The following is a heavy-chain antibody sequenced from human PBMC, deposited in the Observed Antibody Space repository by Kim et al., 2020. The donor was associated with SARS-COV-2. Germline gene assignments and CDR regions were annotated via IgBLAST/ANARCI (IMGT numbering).Heavy chain of an antibody. Sequence: GESLKISCKGSGYSFTSYWIGWVRQMPGKGLEWMGIIYPGDSDTRYSPSFQGQVTISADKSISTAYLQWSSLKASDTAMYYCARLRGYCSSTSCLGGWFDPWGQGTLVTVSS. J-gene: IGHJ5*02. CDR1: GYSFTSYW. CDR2: IYPGDSDT. CDR3: ARLRGYCSSTSCLGGWFDP. D-gene: IGHD2-2*01. V-gene: IGHV5-51*01.